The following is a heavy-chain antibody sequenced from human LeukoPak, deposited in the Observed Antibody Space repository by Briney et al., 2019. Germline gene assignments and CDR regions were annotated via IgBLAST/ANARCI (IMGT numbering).Heavy chain of an antibody. CDR1: GVSVSGYY. V-gene: IGHV4-4*07. CDR2: IYTRRIP. CDR3: ARDRWNKIGDDTSGYYYDY. D-gene: IGHD3-22*01. J-gene: IGHJ4*02. Sequence: SETRSVTCSVSGVSVSGYYWSWIRQPAGKGLEWIGRIYTRRIPNYNPSLKSRGAISVDKSKTQFSLKLSSVTAADTAVYYCARDRWNKIGDDTSGYYYDYWGQGTLVTVSS.